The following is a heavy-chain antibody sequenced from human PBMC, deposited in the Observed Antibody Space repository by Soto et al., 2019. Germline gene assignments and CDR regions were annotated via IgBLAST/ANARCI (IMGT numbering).Heavy chain of an antibody. V-gene: IGHV3-33*01. CDR1: GFSFGPSG. CDR2: IWNDGSTT. D-gene: IGHD4-4*01. CDR3: ARDGSHYDVDY. J-gene: IGHJ4*02. Sequence: LVESGGGVAQPGRSLRLSCATSGFSFGPSGRHWVRQAPGKRLEWVAIIWNDGSTTYYADSVRGRFTISRDNSKNTLYLHMNTLRDEDTAVYYCARDGSHYDVDYWGQGTLVTVSA.